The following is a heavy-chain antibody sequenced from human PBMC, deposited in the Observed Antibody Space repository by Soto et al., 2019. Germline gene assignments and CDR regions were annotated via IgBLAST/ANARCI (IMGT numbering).Heavy chain of an antibody. CDR3: TRAALKGELLDY. D-gene: IGHD1-26*01. V-gene: IGHV3-33*01. CDR2: IWHDGSNK. CDR1: GFTFNNHG. Sequence: QVHLVESGGGVVQPGRSLRLSCAASGFTFNNHGMHWVRQAPGKGLEWVALIWHDGSNKVYADSVKGRFTISRDNSKNTLKLQMNSLRVEDTAVYYCTRAALKGELLDYWGQGTQVTVSS. J-gene: IGHJ4*02.